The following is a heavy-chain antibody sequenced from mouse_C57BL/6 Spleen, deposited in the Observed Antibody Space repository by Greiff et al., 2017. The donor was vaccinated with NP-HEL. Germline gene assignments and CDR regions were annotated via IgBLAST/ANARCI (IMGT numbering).Heavy chain of an antibody. Sequence: QVQLQQPGAELVKPGASVKLSCKASGYTFTSYWMQWVQQRPGQGLEWIGELDPSDSSTNYNQKFKGKATLTVDTSSSTAYMQLSSLTSEDSAVYYCASPSYYSNPAWFAYWGQGTLVTVSA. J-gene: IGHJ3*01. CDR2: LDPSDSST. V-gene: IGHV1-50*01. CDR1: GYTFTSYW. D-gene: IGHD2-5*01. CDR3: ASPSYYSNPAWFAY.